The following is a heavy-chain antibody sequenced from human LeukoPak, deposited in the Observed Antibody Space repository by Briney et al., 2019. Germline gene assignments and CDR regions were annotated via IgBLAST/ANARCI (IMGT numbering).Heavy chain of an antibody. V-gene: IGHV4-39*07. CDR3: ARLAYCGGDCRPNWFDP. CDR1: GGSISSSSYY. D-gene: IGHD2-21*02. Sequence: PSETLSLTCTVSGGSISSSSYYWGWIRQPPGKGLEWIGSIYYSGSTYYNPSLKSRVTISVDTSKNQFSLKLSSVTAADTAVYYCARLAYCGGDCRPNWFDPWGQGTLVTVSS. CDR2: IYYSGST. J-gene: IGHJ5*02.